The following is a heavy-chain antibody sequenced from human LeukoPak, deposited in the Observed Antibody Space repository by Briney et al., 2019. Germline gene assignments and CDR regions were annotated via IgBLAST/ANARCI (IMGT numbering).Heavy chain of an antibody. CDR2: IRSSSSYI. CDR1: GFTFSSYS. Sequence: PGGSLRLSCAASGFTFSSYSMTWVRQAPGKGLEWVSSIRSSSSYIYYADSVKGRFTISRDNAKNSLYLQMNSLRAEDTAVYYCARGADYGDYDYSYYMDVWGKGTTVTVSS. D-gene: IGHD4-17*01. J-gene: IGHJ6*03. V-gene: IGHV3-21*01. CDR3: ARGADYGDYDYSYYMDV.